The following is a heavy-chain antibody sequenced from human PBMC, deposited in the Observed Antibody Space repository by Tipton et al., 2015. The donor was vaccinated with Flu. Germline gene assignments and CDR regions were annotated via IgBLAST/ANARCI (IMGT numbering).Heavy chain of an antibody. CDR2: ISSSGSTI. V-gene: IGHV3-11*01. CDR1: GFTFSDYY. D-gene: IGHD1-26*01. Sequence: SLRLSCAASGFTFSDYYMTWVRQAPGKGLEWVSYISSSGSTIYYADSVKGRFTISRDNGKNSLYLQMNSLRAEDTAVYYCARDSRVYSGRYSGYYFDYWGQGTLVTVSS. J-gene: IGHJ4*02. CDR3: ARDSRVYSGRYSGYYFDY.